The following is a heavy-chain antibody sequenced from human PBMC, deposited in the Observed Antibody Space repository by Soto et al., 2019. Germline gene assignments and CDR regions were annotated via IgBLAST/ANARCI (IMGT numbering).Heavy chain of an antibody. V-gene: IGHV5-51*01. CDR1: GYSFTSYW. D-gene: IGHD1-26*01. J-gene: IGHJ4*02. CDR3: ARHTWSSGSPAAFDY. Sequence: GESLKISCNGSGYSFTSYWIGWVRQMPEKGLEWMGIIYPGDSDTRYSLSFQGQVTISADRSISTAYLQWGSLKASDTAMYYCARHTWSSGSPAAFDYWGQGTQVTVSS. CDR2: IYPGDSDT.